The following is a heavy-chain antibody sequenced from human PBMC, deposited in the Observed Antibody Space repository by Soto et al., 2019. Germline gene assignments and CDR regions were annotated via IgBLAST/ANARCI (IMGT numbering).Heavy chain of an antibody. J-gene: IGHJ6*02. D-gene: IGHD2-8*01. Sequence: QITLTESGPTLVKPTQTLTLTCTFSGISLTNSGVGVSWTRQPPGKALEWLAVIYWDDAKHFSPSQKSRLTITKDTSKHQVVLTMTNMDSVDTATYFCAQMYFDLYGMDVWGQGTTVIVSS. V-gene: IGHV2-5*02. CDR1: GISLTNSGVG. CDR2: IYWDDAK. CDR3: AQMYFDLYGMDV.